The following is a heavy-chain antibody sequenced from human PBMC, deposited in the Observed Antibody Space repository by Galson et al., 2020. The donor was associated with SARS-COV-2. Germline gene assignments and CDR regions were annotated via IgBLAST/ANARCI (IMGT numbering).Heavy chain of an antibody. Sequence: SETLSLSCTVSGVTITSDYMNWIRQPAGRGLEWIGCINTRGNTNYNPSLRSRVTMSVDPSTNQFSRKLNSVTAADTAVYYCARSLLPDRKGAFDIWGQGTVVTVSP. CDR1: GVTITSDY. V-gene: IGHV4-4*07. J-gene: IGHJ3*02. CDR3: ARSLLPDRKGAFDI. D-gene: IGHD3-22*01. CDR2: INTRGNT.